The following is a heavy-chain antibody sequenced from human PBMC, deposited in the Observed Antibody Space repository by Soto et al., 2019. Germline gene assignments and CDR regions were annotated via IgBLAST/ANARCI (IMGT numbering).Heavy chain of an antibody. CDR3: ARHSSSWPIFDY. V-gene: IGHV4-39*01. Sequence: SETLSLTCTVSGGSISSGDYYWSWIRQPPGKGLEWIGSIYYSGSTYYNPSLKSRVSISVDTSKNQFSLKLSSVTAADTAVYYCARHSSSWPIFDYWGQGTLVTVSS. CDR2: IYYSGST. J-gene: IGHJ4*02. CDR1: GGSISSGDYY. D-gene: IGHD6-13*01.